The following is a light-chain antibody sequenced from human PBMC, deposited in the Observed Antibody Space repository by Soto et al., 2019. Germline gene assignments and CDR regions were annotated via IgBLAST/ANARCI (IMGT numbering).Light chain of an antibody. V-gene: IGLV1-47*01. CDR2: RDS. CDR3: AAWDDSRSGLV. CDR1: SSNIGSNH. J-gene: IGLJ3*02. Sequence: QSVLTQTPSASGTPGQRVTISCSGSSSNIGSNHVYWYQQPPGTAPKLLIHRDSQRPSVVTARFSGSKSGTSATLAISGVRSEDGADYYCAAWDDSRSGLVFGGGTKLTVL.